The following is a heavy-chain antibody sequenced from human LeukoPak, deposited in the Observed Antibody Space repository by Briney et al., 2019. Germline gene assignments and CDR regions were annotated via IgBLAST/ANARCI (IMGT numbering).Heavy chain of an antibody. D-gene: IGHD2-21*01. CDR3: AKDAGLLPDV. CDR2: ISGGGGGT. V-gene: IGHV3-23*01. CDR1: GFTFSSYA. J-gene: IGHJ4*02. Sequence: HPGGSLRLSCAASGFTFSSYAMSWVRQAPGKGLEWVSTISGGGGGTYYADSVKGRFTISRDNSKNTLCLQMNSLRDEDTAVYYCAKDAGLLPDVWGQGTLVTVSS.